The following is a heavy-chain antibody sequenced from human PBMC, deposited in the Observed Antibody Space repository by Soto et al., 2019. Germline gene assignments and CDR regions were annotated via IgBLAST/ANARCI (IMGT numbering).Heavy chain of an antibody. CDR2: IWYDGSNK. Sequence: QVQLVESGGGVVQPGRSLRLSCAASGFTFSSYGMHWVRQAPGKGLEWVAVIWYDGSNKYYADSVKGRFTISRDNSKNTLYLQMNSLRAEDTAVYYCAGAQRPYCSGGSCYRFDDWGQGTLVTVSS. CDR1: GFTFSSYG. CDR3: AGAQRPYCSGGSCYRFDD. V-gene: IGHV3-33*01. D-gene: IGHD2-15*01. J-gene: IGHJ4*02.